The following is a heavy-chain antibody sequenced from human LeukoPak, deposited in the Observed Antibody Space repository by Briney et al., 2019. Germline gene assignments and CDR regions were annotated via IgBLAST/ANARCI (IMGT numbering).Heavy chain of an antibody. Sequence: GGSLRLSCAASGFTFSSYAMHWVRQAPGKGLEGVAVISYDGSNKHYADSVKGRFTISRDNSKNTLYLQMNSLRAEDTAVYYCARDRTIVVVPAAHIDYWGQGTLVTVSS. D-gene: IGHD2-2*01. CDR3: ARDRTIVVVPAAHIDY. CDR1: GFTFSSYA. V-gene: IGHV3-30-3*01. CDR2: ISYDGSNK. J-gene: IGHJ4*02.